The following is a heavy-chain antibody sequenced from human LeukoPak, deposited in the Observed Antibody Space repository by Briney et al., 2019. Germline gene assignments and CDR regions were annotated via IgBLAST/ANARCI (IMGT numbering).Heavy chain of an antibody. J-gene: IGHJ3*01. CDR1: GHTLRELS. CDR2: FGPEDLET. D-gene: IGHD3-22*01. CDR3: ATDLGSGDYKATAFDL. V-gene: IGHV1-24*01. Sequence: ASVKASCKVSGHTLRELSIHWVRQAPGKGPEWLGGFGPEDLETTYAQNFQGRVNMTEDTSTDTAYKDLTSLTTEDTAVYFCATDLGSGDYKATAFDLWGQGTMVTVSS.